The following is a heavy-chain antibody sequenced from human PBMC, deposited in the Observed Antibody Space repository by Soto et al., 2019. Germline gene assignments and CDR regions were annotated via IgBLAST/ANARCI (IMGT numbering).Heavy chain of an antibody. Sequence: SVNVSFKASGGTFSSYRINWVRQAPGQGLEWVGGIVPIYRTADYAQKFQGRVTITADESARTAYMELRSLKSQDTAVYYCARDSGAKLSSSWGQGTLVTVSS. V-gene: IGHV1-69*13. CDR3: ARDSGAKLSSS. J-gene: IGHJ4*02. D-gene: IGHD6-13*01. CDR1: GGTFSSYR. CDR2: IVPIYRTA.